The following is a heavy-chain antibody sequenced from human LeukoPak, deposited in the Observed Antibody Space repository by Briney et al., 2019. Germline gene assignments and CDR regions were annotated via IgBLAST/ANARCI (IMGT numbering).Heavy chain of an antibody. D-gene: IGHD3-10*01. Sequence: PGSSLRLSCAASGFTFSSYGIHWIRQAPGKGLEWVSYISSSSSYTNYADSVKGRFTISRDNAKNSLYLQMNSLRAEDTAVYYCARDPRYGSGANDYWGQGTLVTVSS. V-gene: IGHV3-21*05. CDR3: ARDPRYGSGANDY. CDR2: ISSSSSYT. J-gene: IGHJ4*02. CDR1: GFTFSSYG.